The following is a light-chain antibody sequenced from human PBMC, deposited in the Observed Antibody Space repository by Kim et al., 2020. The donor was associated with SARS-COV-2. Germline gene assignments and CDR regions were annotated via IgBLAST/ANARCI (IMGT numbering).Light chain of an antibody. CDR1: NIGSKS. CDR2: YDS. CDR3: QVWDSSSDHPV. V-gene: IGLV3-21*04. Sequence: SYELTQPPSVSVAPGKTARFTCGGNNIGSKSVHWYQQKPGQAPVLVIYYDSDRPSGIPERFSGSDSGNTATLTISRVEAGDEADYYCQVWDSSSDHPVFGRGSQLTVL. J-gene: IGLJ3*02.